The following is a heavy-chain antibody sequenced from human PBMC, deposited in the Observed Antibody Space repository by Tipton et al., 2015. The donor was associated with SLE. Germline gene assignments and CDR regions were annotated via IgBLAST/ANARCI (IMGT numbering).Heavy chain of an antibody. CDR3: ALGNWGTFDY. D-gene: IGHD7-27*01. V-gene: IGHV4-59*01. CDR2: IYYSGST. J-gene: IGHJ4*02. Sequence: TLSLTCTVSGGSISSYYWSWIRQPPGKGLEWIGYIYYSGSTNYNPSLKSRVTISVDTSKNQFSLKLSSVTAADTAVYYCALGNWGTFDYWGQGTLVTVSS. CDR1: GGSISSYY.